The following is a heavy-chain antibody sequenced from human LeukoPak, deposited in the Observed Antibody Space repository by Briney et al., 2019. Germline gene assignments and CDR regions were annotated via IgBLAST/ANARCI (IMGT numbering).Heavy chain of an antibody. V-gene: IGHV1-2*02. CDR3: ARGPDYDFWSGYYTYYFDY. D-gene: IGHD3-3*01. CDR1: GYTFTGYY. CDR2: INPNSGGT. J-gene: IGHJ4*02. Sequence: ASVKVSCKASGYTFTGYYMHWVRQAPGQGLEWMGWINPNSGGTNYAQKFRGRVTMTRDTSISTAYMELSRLRSDDTAVYYCARGPDYDFWSGYYTYYFDYWGQGTLVTVSS.